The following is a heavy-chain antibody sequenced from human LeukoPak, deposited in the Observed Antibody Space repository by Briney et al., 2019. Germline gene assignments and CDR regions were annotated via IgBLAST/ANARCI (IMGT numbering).Heavy chain of an antibody. CDR1: GYSFTSYW. J-gene: IGHJ5*02. D-gene: IGHD2-2*03. Sequence: GESLKISCKGSGYSFTSYWTGWVRQMPGKGLEWMGIIYPGDSDTRYSPSFQGQVTISADKSISTAYLQWSSLKASDTAMYYCARLEGGYCSSTSCSNWFDPWGQGTLVTVSS. V-gene: IGHV5-51*01. CDR2: IYPGDSDT. CDR3: ARLEGGYCSSTSCSNWFDP.